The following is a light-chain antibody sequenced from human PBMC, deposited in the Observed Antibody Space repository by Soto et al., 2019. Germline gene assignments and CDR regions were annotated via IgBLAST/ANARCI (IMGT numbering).Light chain of an antibody. V-gene: IGKV3-15*01. CDR3: QQSNNWPYT. Sequence: EIVMTQSPATLSVSPGERATLSCRASQSVSDNLAWYQKKPSQAPILLIYGASTRATGIPDRFSGSGSGTEFTLTISSLQCEDFAIYYCQQSNNWPYTFGQGTKVDIK. CDR2: GAS. CDR1: QSVSDN. J-gene: IGKJ2*01.